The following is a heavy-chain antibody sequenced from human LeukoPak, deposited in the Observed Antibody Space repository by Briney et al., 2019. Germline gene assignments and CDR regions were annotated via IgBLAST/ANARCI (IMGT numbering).Heavy chain of an antibody. CDR1: GGSFSGYY. Sequence: SETLSLTCAVYGGSFSGYYWSLIRQPPGKGLEWIGEVNHSGSTNYNPSLKSRVTISVDTSKNQFSLKLSSVTAADTAVYYCARASRSATGSFDYWGQGTLVTVSS. CDR3: ARASRSATGSFDY. D-gene: IGHD4-17*01. CDR2: VNHSGST. J-gene: IGHJ4*02. V-gene: IGHV4-34*01.